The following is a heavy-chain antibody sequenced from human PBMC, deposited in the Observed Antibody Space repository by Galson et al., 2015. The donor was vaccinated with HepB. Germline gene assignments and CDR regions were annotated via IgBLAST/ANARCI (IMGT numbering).Heavy chain of an antibody. CDR3: ARQFGELPHGFVD. CDR1: GGSISSGGYY. CDR2: IYYSGST. Sequence: TLSLTCTVSGGSISSGGYYWSWIRQHPGKGLEWIGYIYYSGSTYYNPSLKSRVTISVDTSKNQFSLKLSSVTAADTAVYYCARQFGELPHGFVDWGQGTLVTVSS. J-gene: IGHJ4*02. V-gene: IGHV4-31*03. D-gene: IGHD3-10*01.